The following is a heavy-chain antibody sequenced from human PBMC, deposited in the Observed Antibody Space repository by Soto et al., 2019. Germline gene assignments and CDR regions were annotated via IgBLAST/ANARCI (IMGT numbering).Heavy chain of an antibody. D-gene: IGHD2-21*02. Sequence: GGSLRLSCEASGFAFSYYNMNWVRQAPGRGLEWLSYISSSSRTIYYADSVKGRFTISRDNAKNSLYLQMYSLRDEDTAVYYCTRDGGGGDRSDYWGQGTLVTV. CDR1: GFAFSYYN. V-gene: IGHV3-48*02. J-gene: IGHJ4*02. CDR2: ISSSSRTI. CDR3: TRDGGGGDRSDY.